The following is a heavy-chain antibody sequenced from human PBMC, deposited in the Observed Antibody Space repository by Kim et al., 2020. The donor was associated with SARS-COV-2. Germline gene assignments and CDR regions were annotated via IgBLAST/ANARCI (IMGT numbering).Heavy chain of an antibody. V-gene: IGHV3-30-3*01. J-gene: IGHJ4*02. CDR2: ISYGGSNK. Sequence: GGSLRLSCAASGFTFSSYAMHWVRQAPGKGLEWVAVISYGGSNKYYADSVKGRFTISRDNSKNTLYLQMNSLRAEDTAVYYCARGYGGNSDYFDYWGQGTLVTVSS. CDR1: GFTFSSYA. D-gene: IGHD2-21*02. CDR3: ARGYGGNSDYFDY.